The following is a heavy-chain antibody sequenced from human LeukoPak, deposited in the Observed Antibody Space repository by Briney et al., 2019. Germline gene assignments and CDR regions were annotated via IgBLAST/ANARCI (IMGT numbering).Heavy chain of an antibody. CDR2: IGYDGSNK. CDR3: AKAYCASTICYGGGKIDY. J-gene: IGHJ4*02. CDR1: GFTVSSNE. D-gene: IGHD2-2*01. V-gene: IGHV3-30*02. Sequence: PGGSLRLSCAASGFTVSSNEMSWVRQAPGKGPEWVAFIGYDGSNKYYADSVKGRFTISRDDSKNTLYLQMNSLRAEDTAVYYCAKAYCASTICYGGGKIDYWGQGTLVTASS.